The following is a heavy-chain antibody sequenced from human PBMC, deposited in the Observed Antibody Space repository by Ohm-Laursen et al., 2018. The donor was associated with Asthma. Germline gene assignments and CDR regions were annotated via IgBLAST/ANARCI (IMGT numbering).Heavy chain of an antibody. J-gene: IGHJ6*02. CDR2: INAGNGNT. CDR1: GYTFTSYA. Sequence: GSSVKVSCKASGYTFTSYAMHWVRQAPGQRLEWMGWINAGNGNTKYSQKFQGRVTITRDTSASTAYMELSSLRSEDTAVYYCASWGDDYGDYVERGYYYYYGMDVWGQGTTVTVSS. CDR3: ASWGDDYGDYVERGYYYYYGMDV. D-gene: IGHD4-17*01. V-gene: IGHV1-3*01.